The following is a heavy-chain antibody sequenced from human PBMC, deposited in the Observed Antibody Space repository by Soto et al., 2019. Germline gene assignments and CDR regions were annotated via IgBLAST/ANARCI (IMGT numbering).Heavy chain of an antibody. V-gene: IGHV4-31*03. Sequence: QVQLQESGPGLVKPSQTLSLTCTVSGGSISSGGYYWSWIRQHPGKGLEWIGYIYYSGSTYYNPSLKSRVTISVDTSKNQCSLKLSSVTAADTAVYYCARDIAVADWMWGYFDYWGQGTLVTVSS. J-gene: IGHJ4*02. D-gene: IGHD6-19*01. CDR1: GGSISSGGYY. CDR2: IYYSGST. CDR3: ARDIAVADWMWGYFDY.